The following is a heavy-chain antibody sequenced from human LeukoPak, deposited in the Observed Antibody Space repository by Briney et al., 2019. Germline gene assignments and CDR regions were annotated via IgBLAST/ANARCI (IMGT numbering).Heavy chain of an antibody. CDR3: AREGSAARSPYFDY. D-gene: IGHD6-13*01. Sequence: SETLSLTCTVSGGSISYYYWSWIRQPPGKGLEWIGYIYYSRSTNYSPSLRSRVTISVDTSKNQFSLKLNSVTAADTAVYYCAREGSAARSPYFDYWGQGTLVTVSS. CDR2: IYYSRST. J-gene: IGHJ4*02. V-gene: IGHV4-59*01. CDR1: GGSISYYY.